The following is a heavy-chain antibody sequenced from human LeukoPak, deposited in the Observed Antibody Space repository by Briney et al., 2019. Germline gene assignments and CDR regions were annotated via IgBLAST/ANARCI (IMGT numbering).Heavy chain of an antibody. CDR1: GYTFTGYY. Sequence: ASVKVSCKASGYTFTGYYMHWVRQAPGQGLEWMGRINPNSGGTNYAQKFRGRVTMTRDTSISTAYMELSRLRSDDTAVYYCARGPSVGASPYDYWGQGTLVTVSS. D-gene: IGHD1-26*01. J-gene: IGHJ4*02. CDR3: ARGPSVGASPYDY. CDR2: INPNSGGT. V-gene: IGHV1-2*06.